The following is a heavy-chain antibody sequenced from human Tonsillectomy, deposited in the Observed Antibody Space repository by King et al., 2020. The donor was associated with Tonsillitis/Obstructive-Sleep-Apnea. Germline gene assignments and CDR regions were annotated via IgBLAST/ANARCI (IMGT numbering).Heavy chain of an antibody. Sequence: QLVQSGVEVKNPGASVKVSCKASGYTFSSYGISWVRQAAGQGLEWMVWISTYNGNTNYAQKNQGRVTMTTDTSTNTAYMELRSLRSDDTAVYYCASTGVIVGDAFDIWGQGTMVTVSS. V-gene: IGHV1-18*01. CDR2: ISTYNGNT. CDR1: GYTFSSYG. CDR3: ASTGVIVGDAFDI. J-gene: IGHJ3*02. D-gene: IGHD2-8*02.